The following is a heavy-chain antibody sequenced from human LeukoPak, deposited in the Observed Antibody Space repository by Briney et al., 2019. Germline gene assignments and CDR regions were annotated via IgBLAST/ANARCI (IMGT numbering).Heavy chain of an antibody. V-gene: IGHV4-30-2*03. J-gene: IGHJ4*02. CDR2: IFYNGNT. CDR1: GGSISSGGYS. D-gene: IGHD5-24*01. CDR3: ARRKDGYKAYYFDY. Sequence: SETLSLTCAVSGGSISSGGYSWSWIRQPPGKGLEWIGSIFYNGNTYYNPSLESRVTISVDTSKNQFSLRLSSVTAADTAVYYCARRKDGYKAYYFDYWGQGALVTVSS.